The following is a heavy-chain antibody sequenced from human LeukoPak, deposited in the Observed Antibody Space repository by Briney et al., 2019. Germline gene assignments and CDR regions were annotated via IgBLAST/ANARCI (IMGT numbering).Heavy chain of an antibody. D-gene: IGHD3-22*01. CDR2: ISYHGSEK. CDR3: AKARDSSGYDVFNI. J-gene: IGHJ3*02. Sequence: PGGSLRLSCAASGFTFSDFGMHWVRQVPGKGLEWVAVISYHGSEKHYADSVKGRFTISRDNSKNTLYLQMDSLRPEDAALYSCAKARDSSGYDVFNIWGKGTMVTVSS. CDR1: GFTFSDFG. V-gene: IGHV3-30*18.